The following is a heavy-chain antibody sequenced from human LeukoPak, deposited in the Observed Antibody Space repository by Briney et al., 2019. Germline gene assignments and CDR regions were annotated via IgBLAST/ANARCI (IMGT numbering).Heavy chain of an antibody. CDR2: ISAYNGNT. CDR1: GYTFTSYG. Sequence: ASVKVSCKASGYTFTSYGISWVRQAPGQGLEWMGWISAYNGNTNYAQKLQGRVTMTTDTSTSTAYMEPRSLRSDDTAVYYCAVSMVRGVIINYFDYWGQGTLVTVSS. V-gene: IGHV1-18*01. CDR3: AVSMVRGVIINYFDY. J-gene: IGHJ4*02. D-gene: IGHD3-10*01.